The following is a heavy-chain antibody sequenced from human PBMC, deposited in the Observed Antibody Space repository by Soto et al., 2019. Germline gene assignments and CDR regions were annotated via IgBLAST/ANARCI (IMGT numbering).Heavy chain of an antibody. V-gene: IGHV1-69*13. CDR1: GGTFSSYA. D-gene: IGHD5-12*01. CDR3: ARDKPHTRLRAPYYYYYYGMDV. CDR2: IIPIFGTA. J-gene: IGHJ6*02. Sequence: GASVKVSCKASGGTFSSYAISWVRQAPGQGLEWMGGIIPIFGTANYAQKFQGRVTITADDSTSTACLELSSLRSEDTAVYYCARDKPHTRLRAPYYYYYYGMDVWGQGTTVTVSS.